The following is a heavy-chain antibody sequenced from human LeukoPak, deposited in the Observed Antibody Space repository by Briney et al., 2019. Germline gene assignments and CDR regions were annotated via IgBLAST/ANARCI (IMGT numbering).Heavy chain of an antibody. J-gene: IGHJ4*02. CDR3: AKSYGDYVLTYFDY. V-gene: IGHV3-23*01. Sequence: PGGSLRLSCAASGFTFSSYGMSWVRQAPGKGLEWVSAIRGSGGSTYYADSVKGRFTISRDNSKNRLDLQMNSLRAEDTAVYYCAKSYGDYVLTYFDYWGQGTLVTVSS. D-gene: IGHD4-17*01. CDR2: IRGSGGST. CDR1: GFTFSSYG.